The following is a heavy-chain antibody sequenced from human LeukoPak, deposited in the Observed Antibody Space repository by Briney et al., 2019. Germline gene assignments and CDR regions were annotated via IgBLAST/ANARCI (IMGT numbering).Heavy chain of an antibody. CDR2: INHSGST. D-gene: IGHD6-13*01. CDR3: ARFESSWAFDI. J-gene: IGHJ3*02. V-gene: IGHV4-34*01. CDR1: GGSFSGYY. Sequence: SGTLSLTCAVYGGSFSGYYWSWIRQPPGKGLEWIGEINHSGSTNYNPSLKSRVTISVDTSKNQFSLKLSSVTAADTAVYYCARFESSWAFDIWGQGTMVTVSS.